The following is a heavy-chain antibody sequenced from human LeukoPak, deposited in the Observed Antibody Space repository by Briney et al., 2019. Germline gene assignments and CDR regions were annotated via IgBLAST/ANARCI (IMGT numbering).Heavy chain of an antibody. Sequence: GESLKVSCKGSGYSFTSYWIGWVRQMPGKGLEWMGIIYPGDSDTRYSPSFQGQVTISADKSISTAYLQWSSLKASDTAMYYCARPYYYDSSGFLYHFDYWGQGTLVTVSS. CDR3: ARPYYYDSSGFLYHFDY. CDR1: GYSFTSYW. V-gene: IGHV5-51*01. D-gene: IGHD3-22*01. CDR2: IYPGDSDT. J-gene: IGHJ4*02.